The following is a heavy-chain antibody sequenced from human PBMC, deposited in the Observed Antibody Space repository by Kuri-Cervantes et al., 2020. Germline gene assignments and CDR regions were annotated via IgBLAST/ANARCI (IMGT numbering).Heavy chain of an antibody. V-gene: IGHV3-53*01. Sequence: GGFLRRYSAASRFTDSSNYMSWVRPAPGKGLEWVSVIYSGGSRYYADSVKGRFTISRDNSKNTLYLQMNSLRAEDTAVYYCARDKHNSGWSSFDYWGQGTLVTVSS. CDR3: ARDKHNSGWSSFDY. D-gene: IGHD6-19*01. CDR1: RFTDSSNY. CDR2: IYSGGSR. J-gene: IGHJ4*02.